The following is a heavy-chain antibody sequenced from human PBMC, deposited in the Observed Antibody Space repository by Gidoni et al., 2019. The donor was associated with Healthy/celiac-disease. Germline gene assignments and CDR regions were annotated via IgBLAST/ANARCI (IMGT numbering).Heavy chain of an antibody. J-gene: IGHJ5*02. D-gene: IGHD6-19*01. CDR3: ARRGWHVWFDP. V-gene: IGHV4-39*01. Sequence: QLQLQESGPGLVKPSETRSLTCTVPGGSISSSSYYWGWIRQPPGKGLEWIGSIYYSGSTYYNPSLKSRVTISVDTSKNQFSLKLSSVTAADTAVYYCARRGWHVWFDPWGQGTLVTVSS. CDR1: GGSISSSSYY. CDR2: IYYSGST.